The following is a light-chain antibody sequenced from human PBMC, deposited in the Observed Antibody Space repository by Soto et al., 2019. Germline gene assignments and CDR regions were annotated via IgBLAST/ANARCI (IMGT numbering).Light chain of an antibody. V-gene: IGLV3-21*02. Sequence: SYELTQTPSVSVAPGQTARITCGGNNIRNKSVQWYQQKPGQAPVVVVYDDTNRPSGIPERFSGSMSGTAASLAIGGLRSEDEADYYCAAWDDSLSGVVFGGGTKLTVL. J-gene: IGLJ2*01. CDR2: DDT. CDR1: NIRNKS. CDR3: AAWDDSLSGVV.